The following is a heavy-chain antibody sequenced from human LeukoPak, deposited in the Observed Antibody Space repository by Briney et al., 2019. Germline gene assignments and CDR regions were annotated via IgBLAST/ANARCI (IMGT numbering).Heavy chain of an antibody. J-gene: IGHJ3*02. CDR1: EGTFNSYA. D-gene: IGHD3-22*01. CDR3: ARIADFVPVNRVYYDSSGYYLAFDI. CDR2: IIPIFGTA. V-gene: IGHV1-69*05. Sequence: SVKVSCKASEGTFNSYAISWVRQAPGQGLEWMGGIIPIFGTANYAQKFQGRVTITTDESTSTAYMELSSLRSEDTAVYYCARIADFVPVNRVYYDSSGYYLAFDIWGQGTMVTVSS.